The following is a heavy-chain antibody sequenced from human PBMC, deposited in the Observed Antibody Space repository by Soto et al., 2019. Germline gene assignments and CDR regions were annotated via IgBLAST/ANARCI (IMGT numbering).Heavy chain of an antibody. D-gene: IGHD1-1*01. Sequence: QVQLQQWGAGLLKPSETLSLTCAVYGGSFSGYYWSWIRQPPGKGLEWIGEINHSGSTNYNPSLKSRVTISVDTSKNQFSLKLSSVTAADTAVYYCARLSLRKSRKNRTTFPFDYWGQGTLVTVSS. J-gene: IGHJ4*02. CDR1: GGSFSGYY. CDR3: ARLSLRKSRKNRTTFPFDY. CDR2: INHSGST. V-gene: IGHV4-34*01.